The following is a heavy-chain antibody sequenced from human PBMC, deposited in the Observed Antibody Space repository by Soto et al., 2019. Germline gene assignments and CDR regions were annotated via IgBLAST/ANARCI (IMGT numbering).Heavy chain of an antibody. CDR1: RFTFADHG. Sequence: GSLRLSCTTSRFTFADHGMSRVRQGPGKVLDWLGFIRSGRYGVTTDYAASVKGRFTVSRDDSKNTAYLQLNNLHTADTGVYYCTRAQLRCSGGSCYSAHSWGRGTQVTVSS. D-gene: IGHD2-15*01. J-gene: IGHJ4*02. V-gene: IGHV3-49*04. CDR3: TRAQLRCSGGSCYSAHS. CDR2: IRSGRYGVTT.